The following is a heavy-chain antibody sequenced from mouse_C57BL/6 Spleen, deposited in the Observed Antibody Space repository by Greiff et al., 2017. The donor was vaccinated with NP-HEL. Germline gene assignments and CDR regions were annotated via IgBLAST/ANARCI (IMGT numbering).Heavy chain of an antibody. CDR2: IYPGDGDT. V-gene: IGHV1-80*01. CDR3: ARDDYSNFFDY. CDR1: GYAFSSYW. D-gene: IGHD2-5*01. Sequence: VKLQQSGAELVKPGASVKISCKASGYAFSSYWMNWVKQRPGKGLEWIGQIYPGDGDTNYNGKFKGKATLTADKSSSTAYMQLSSLTSEDSAVYFCARDDYSNFFDYWGQGTTLTVSS. J-gene: IGHJ2*01.